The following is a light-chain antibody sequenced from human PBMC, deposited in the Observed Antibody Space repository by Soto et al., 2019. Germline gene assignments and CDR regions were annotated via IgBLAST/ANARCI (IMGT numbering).Light chain of an antibody. Sequence: TTQSLAILSVSPGERATRSGGASLSVSSHVAWYQQKPGQAPRLLIYGASTRATGIPARFSGSGSGTEFTPTISSLQSEDFAVYYCQQYNNWPTITFGQGKLLGD. CDR3: QQYNNWPTIT. V-gene: IGKV3-15*01. CDR1: LSVSSH. J-gene: IGKJ5*01. CDR2: GAS.